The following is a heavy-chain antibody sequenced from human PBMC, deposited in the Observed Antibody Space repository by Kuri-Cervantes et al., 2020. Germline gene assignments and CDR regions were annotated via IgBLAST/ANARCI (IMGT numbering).Heavy chain of an antibody. CDR3: ATRAPSTVTTQASWFDP. CDR2: IYPGDYDT. V-gene: IGHV5-51*01. J-gene: IGHJ5*02. CDR1: GYSFTTYW. Sequence: GGSLRLSCQGSGYSFTTYWIGWVRQMPGKGLEWIGIIYPGDYDTRYNPSFQGQVTISVDESINTAYLQWSSLKASDTAMYYCATRAPSTVTTQASWFDPWGQGTLVTVSS. D-gene: IGHD4-17*01.